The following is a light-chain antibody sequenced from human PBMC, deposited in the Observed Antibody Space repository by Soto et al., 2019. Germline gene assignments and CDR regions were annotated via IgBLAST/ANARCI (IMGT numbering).Light chain of an antibody. V-gene: IGKV1-39*01. CDR3: QQYNDWPRT. Sequence: DIQMTQSPSSLSASVGDRVTITCRASQSISSYLYWYQQKPGKAPKLMVFAAYSLQSGVPSRFSGSGSGTDFTLTISSLQPEDFATYYCQQYNDWPRTLGQGTKVDIK. CDR2: AAY. CDR1: QSISSY. J-gene: IGKJ1*01.